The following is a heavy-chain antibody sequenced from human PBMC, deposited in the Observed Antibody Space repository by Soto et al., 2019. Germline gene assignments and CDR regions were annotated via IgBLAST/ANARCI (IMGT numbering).Heavy chain of an antibody. Sequence: GGSLRLSCVASGFMFTRATMNWVRQAPGKGLEWVSSITSASDYIFYADSVKGRFTISRDNAKNSLYLQMNSLRAEDTAVYYCARVGTGSSTPLDIWGQGTMVTVSS. V-gene: IGHV3-21*01. CDR1: GFMFTRAT. CDR3: ARVGTGSSTPLDI. D-gene: IGHD3-9*01. J-gene: IGHJ3*02. CDR2: ITSASDYI.